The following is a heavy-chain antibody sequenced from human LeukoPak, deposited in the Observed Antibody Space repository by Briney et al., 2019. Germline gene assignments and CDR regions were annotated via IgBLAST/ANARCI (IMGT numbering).Heavy chain of an antibody. J-gene: IGHJ4*02. Sequence: GGSLRLSCAASGFTFSSYSMNWVRQAPGKGLEWVSSISSSSSDINYADSVKGRFTISRDNAKNSLYLQMNGLRAEDTAAYYCARAFDTPMAESSHYWGQGTLVTVSS. CDR2: ISSSSSDI. CDR3: ARAFDTPMAESSHY. D-gene: IGHD5-18*01. V-gene: IGHV3-21*01. CDR1: GFTFSSYS.